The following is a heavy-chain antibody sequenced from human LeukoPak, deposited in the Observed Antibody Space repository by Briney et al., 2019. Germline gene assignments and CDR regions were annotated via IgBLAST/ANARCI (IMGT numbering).Heavy chain of an antibody. Sequence: ASVKVSCKASGYTFTSYDINWVRQATGQGLEWMGWMNPNSGNTGYAQKFQGRVTITTDESTSTAYMELSSLRSEDTAVYYCARGASAVAGTGFNWFDPWGQGTLVTVSS. CDR1: GYTFTSYD. CDR2: MNPNSGNT. CDR3: ARGASAVAGTGFNWFDP. V-gene: IGHV1-8*01. J-gene: IGHJ5*02. D-gene: IGHD6-19*01.